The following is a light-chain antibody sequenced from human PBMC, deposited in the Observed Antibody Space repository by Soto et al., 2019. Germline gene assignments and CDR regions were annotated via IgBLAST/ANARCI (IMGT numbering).Light chain of an antibody. CDR1: QGISSY. CDR3: QQLNSYPL. Sequence: DIQLTQSPYFLSASVGDRVTITCRASQGISSYLAWYQQKPGKAPKLLIYAASTLQSGFPSRFSGSGSGTEFTLTIRSLQPEDFATYYCQQLNSYPLFGPGTKVDIK. CDR2: AAS. V-gene: IGKV1-9*01. J-gene: IGKJ3*01.